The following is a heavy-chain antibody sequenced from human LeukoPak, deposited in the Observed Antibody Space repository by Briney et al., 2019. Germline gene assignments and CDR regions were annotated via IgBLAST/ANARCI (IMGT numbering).Heavy chain of an antibody. CDR3: AKDISVGSSSWFDY. Sequence: GGSLRLSCAASGFTFDDYAMHWVRQAPGKGLEWVSGISWNSGSIGYADSVKGRFTISRDNAKNSLYLHMNSLRAEDMALYYCAKDISVGSSSWFDYWGQGTLVTVSS. CDR1: GFTFDDYA. V-gene: IGHV3-9*03. CDR2: ISWNSGSI. J-gene: IGHJ4*02. D-gene: IGHD6-13*01.